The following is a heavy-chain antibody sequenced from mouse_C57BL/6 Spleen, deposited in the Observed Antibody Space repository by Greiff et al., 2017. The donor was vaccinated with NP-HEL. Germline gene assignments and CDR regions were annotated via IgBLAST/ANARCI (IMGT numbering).Heavy chain of an antibody. CDR1: GYTFTDYY. Sequence: EVQLQQSGPVLVKPGASVKMSCKASGYTFTDYYMNWVKQSHGKSLEWIGVINPYNGGTSYNQKFKGKATLTVDKSSSTAYMELNSLTSEDSAVYYCARFELYDYDDGYWGQGTTLTVSS. CDR2: INPYNGGT. D-gene: IGHD2-4*01. V-gene: IGHV1-19*01. J-gene: IGHJ2*01. CDR3: ARFELYDYDDGY.